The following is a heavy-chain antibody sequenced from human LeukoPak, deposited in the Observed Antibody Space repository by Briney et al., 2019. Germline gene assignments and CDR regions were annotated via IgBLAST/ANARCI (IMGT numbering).Heavy chain of an antibody. Sequence: SGTLSLTCTVSGGSISTYYWSWIRQPPGKGLEWIGSIYYSGSTYYNPSLKSRVTISVDRSKNQFSLNLSSVTAADTAVYYCARLRGYSYGYGDHWGQGTLVTVSS. V-gene: IGHV4-39*01. CDR3: ARLRGYSYGYGDH. J-gene: IGHJ4*02. CDR2: IYYSGST. CDR1: GGSISTYY. D-gene: IGHD5-18*01.